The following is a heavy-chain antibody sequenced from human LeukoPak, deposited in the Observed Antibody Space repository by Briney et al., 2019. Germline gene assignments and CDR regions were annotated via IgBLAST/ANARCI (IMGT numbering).Heavy chain of an antibody. CDR3: ARDPPPHDHAFDI. D-gene: IGHD1-1*01. CDR2: INPNSGGT. Sequence: ASVKVSCKASGYTFTGYYMHWVRQAPGQGLEWMGWINPNSGGTNYAQKFQGRVTMTRDTSISTAYMELSSLRSEDTAVYYCARDPPPHDHAFDIWGQGTMVTVSS. CDR1: GYTFTGYY. V-gene: IGHV1-2*02. J-gene: IGHJ3*02.